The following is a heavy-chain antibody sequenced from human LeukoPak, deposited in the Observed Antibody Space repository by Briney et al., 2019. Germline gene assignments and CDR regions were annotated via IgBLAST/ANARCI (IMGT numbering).Heavy chain of an antibody. CDR2: IYYSGST. Sequence: SQTLSLTCTVSGGSISSGGYYWSWIRQHPGKGLEWIGYIYYSGSTYYNPSLKSRVTISVDTSKNQFSLKLSSVTAADTAVYYCARAITIHDSSGYYHTPPIDYWGQGTLVTVSS. CDR3: ARAITIHDSSGYYHTPPIDY. CDR1: GGSISSGGYY. V-gene: IGHV4-31*03. J-gene: IGHJ4*02. D-gene: IGHD3-22*01.